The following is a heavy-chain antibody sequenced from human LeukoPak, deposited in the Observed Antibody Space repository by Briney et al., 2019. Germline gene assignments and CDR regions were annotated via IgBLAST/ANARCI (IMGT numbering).Heavy chain of an antibody. Sequence: GGSLRLSCAASGFTFSSYAMSWVRQAPGKGLEWVSAISGSGGSTYYADSVKGRFTISRDNAKNSLYLQMNSLRAEDTAVYYCARDARGWFGELLYHYYYYGMDVWGQGTTVTVSS. CDR1: GFTFSSYA. D-gene: IGHD3-10*01. V-gene: IGHV3-23*01. CDR3: ARDARGWFGELLYHYYYYGMDV. CDR2: ISGSGGST. J-gene: IGHJ6*02.